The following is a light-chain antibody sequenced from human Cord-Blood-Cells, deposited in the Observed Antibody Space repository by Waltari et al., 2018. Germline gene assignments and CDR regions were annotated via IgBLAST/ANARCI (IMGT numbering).Light chain of an antibody. CDR2: AVS. J-gene: IGKJ3*01. CDR1: QGISSY. V-gene: IGKV1-9*01. Sequence: DIQLTQSPSFLSASVGDRVTITCRTMQGISSYLAGYQQKPGKAPKLLIYAVSTLQSGVQSMFSGSGSGTKFTLTISSRQPEDFATYYCQQLNSYPIFTFGPGTKVDIK. CDR3: QQLNSYPIFT.